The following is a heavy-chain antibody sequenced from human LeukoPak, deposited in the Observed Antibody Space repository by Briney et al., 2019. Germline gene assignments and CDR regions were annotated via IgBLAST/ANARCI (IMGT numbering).Heavy chain of an antibody. D-gene: IGHD5-24*01. CDR3: ATLTIDGYNPHFDY. J-gene: IGHJ4*02. CDR1: GARVTELS. V-gene: IGHV1-24*01. Sequence: ASVKVSCKVSGARVTELSIHWVRQAPGKGLEWMGGFDPEDGETTYAQKFQGRVSMTEDTSRDTAYMELSSLRCEDTAVYYCATLTIDGYNPHFDYWGQGTLVTVSS. CDR2: FDPEDGET.